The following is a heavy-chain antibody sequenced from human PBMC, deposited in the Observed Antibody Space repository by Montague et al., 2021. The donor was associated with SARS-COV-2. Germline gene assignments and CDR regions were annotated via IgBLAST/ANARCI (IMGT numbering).Heavy chain of an antibody. D-gene: IGHD6-6*01. J-gene: IGHJ4*02. CDR3: ARMALASSSSDFDY. CDR2: IYHSGST. Sequence: SETLSLTCAVSGGSISSGNWWSWVRQPPGKGLEWIREIYHSGSTNYNPSLKSRVTISVDKSKNQFSLKLSSVTAADTAVYYCARMALASSSSDFDYWGQGTLVTVSS. V-gene: IGHV4-4*02. CDR1: GGSISSGNW.